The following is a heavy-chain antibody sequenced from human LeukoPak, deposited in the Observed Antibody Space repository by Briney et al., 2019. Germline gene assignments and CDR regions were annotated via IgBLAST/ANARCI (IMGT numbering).Heavy chain of an antibody. CDR2: ISSSSSYI. CDR3: AKADSGTYYGLGDYFDY. CDR1: GFTFSSYS. V-gene: IGHV3-21*01. J-gene: IGHJ4*02. Sequence: GGSLRLSCAASGFTFSSYSMNWVRQAPGKGLEWVSSISSSSSYIYYADSVKGRFTISRDNAKNSLYLQMNSLRAEDTAVYYCAKADSGTYYGLGDYFDYWGQGTLVTVSS. D-gene: IGHD1-26*01.